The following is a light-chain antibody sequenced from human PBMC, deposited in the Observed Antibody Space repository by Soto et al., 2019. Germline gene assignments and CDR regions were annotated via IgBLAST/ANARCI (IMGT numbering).Light chain of an antibody. Sequence: QSVLTQPPSVSAAPGEKVTISCSGSSSNIGSNHVSWYQQFPRTAPKLLIYDDNKRPSGIPDRFSGSKSGTSATLGITGLQTGDEADYYCGAWDSSLSVVLFGGGTQLTVL. CDR3: GAWDSSLSVVL. CDR2: DDN. J-gene: IGLJ2*01. V-gene: IGLV1-51*01. CDR1: SSNIGSNH.